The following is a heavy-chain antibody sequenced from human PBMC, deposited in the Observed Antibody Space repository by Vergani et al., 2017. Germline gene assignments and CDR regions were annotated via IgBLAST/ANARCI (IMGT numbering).Heavy chain of an antibody. CDR3: ARTAPIAVPDDY. Sequence: VQLQESGPGLVKPSETLSLTCAVSGYSLSSGSYWCWLRPPPGQGLEWIGSIYHSGSTYYNPSLKSRVTISVDTSKNQFSLKLSSVTAADTAVYYCARTAPIAVPDDYWGQGTLVTVSS. CDR1: GYSLSSGSY. D-gene: IGHD6-19*01. J-gene: IGHJ4*02. V-gene: IGHV4-38-2*01. CDR2: IYHSGST.